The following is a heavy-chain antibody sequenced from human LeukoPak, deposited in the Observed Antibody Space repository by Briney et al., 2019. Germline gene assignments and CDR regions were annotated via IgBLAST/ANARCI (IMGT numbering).Heavy chain of an antibody. V-gene: IGHV3-21*01. CDR1: GFTFSSYS. CDR2: ISSSSSYI. CDR3: ARDWALGYCSGGSCYADY. D-gene: IGHD2-15*01. Sequence: PGGSLRLFCAASGFTFSSYSMNWVRQAPGKGLEWVSSISSSSSYIYYADSVKGRFTISRDNAKNSLYLQMNSLRAEDTAVYYCARDWALGYCSGGSCYADYWGQGTLVTVSS. J-gene: IGHJ4*02.